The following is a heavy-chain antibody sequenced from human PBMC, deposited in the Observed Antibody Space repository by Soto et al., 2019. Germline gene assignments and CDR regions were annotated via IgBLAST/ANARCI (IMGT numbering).Heavy chain of an antibody. Sequence: QVHLVQSGAEVKKPGASVKVSCKSSGYTFTSYGITWVRQAPGQGLEWLGWISAHNGNTDYAQKPQGRVIVTSDTSTSTAYMELRSLISDDTAVYYCARGRYGDYWGQGALVTVSS. CDR2: ISAHNGNT. CDR3: ARGRYGDY. CDR1: GYTFTSYG. D-gene: IGHD1-1*01. J-gene: IGHJ4*02. V-gene: IGHV1-18*01.